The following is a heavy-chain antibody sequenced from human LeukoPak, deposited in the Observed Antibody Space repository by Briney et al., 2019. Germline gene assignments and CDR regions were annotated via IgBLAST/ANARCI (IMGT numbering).Heavy chain of an antibody. V-gene: IGHV4-39*01. CDR1: GGSISSSNYY. J-gene: IGHJ4*02. Sequence: SETLSLTCTVSGGSISSSNYYWGWIRQPPGKGLEWIGTMYYGGSSYYNPSLKSRVTISVDTSKNQFSLKLSSVTAADTAVYYCARFPEITYYYDSSGENFDYWGQGTLVTVSS. D-gene: IGHD3-22*01. CDR2: MYYGGSS. CDR3: ARFPEITYYYDSSGENFDY.